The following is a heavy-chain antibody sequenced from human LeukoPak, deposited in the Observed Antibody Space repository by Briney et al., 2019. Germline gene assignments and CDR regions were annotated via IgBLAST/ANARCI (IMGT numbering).Heavy chain of an antibody. CDR1: GFTFSRCA. J-gene: IGHJ4*02. CDR2: IKQDGSEK. CDR3: ARLYCSSTSCYYLDY. Sequence: GGSLRLSCAASGFTFSRCAMSWVRQAPGKGLEWVANIKQDGSEKKYVDSVKGRFTISRDNARNSLYLQMNSLRAEDTAVYYCARLYCSSTSCYYLDYWGQGTLVTVSS. V-gene: IGHV3-7*01. D-gene: IGHD2-2*01.